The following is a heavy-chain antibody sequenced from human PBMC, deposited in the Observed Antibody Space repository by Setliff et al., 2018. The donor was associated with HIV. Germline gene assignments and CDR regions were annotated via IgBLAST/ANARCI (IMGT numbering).Heavy chain of an antibody. J-gene: IGHJ6*03. V-gene: IGHV4-59*01. Sequence: KSSETLSLTCTVSGDSISSNSWSWIRQPPGGGLEFIGYISYSGSTNYNPSLKSRITISVDTSKNRFSLKLMSVTAADTAVYYCARLRGLARIYFYYYMDVWGKGTTVTVSS. CDR1: GDSISSNS. D-gene: IGHD3-9*01. CDR2: ISYSGST. CDR3: ARLRGLARIYFYYYMDV.